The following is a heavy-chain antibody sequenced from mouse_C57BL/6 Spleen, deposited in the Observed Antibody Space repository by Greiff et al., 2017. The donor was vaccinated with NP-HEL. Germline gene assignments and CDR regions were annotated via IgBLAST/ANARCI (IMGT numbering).Heavy chain of an antibody. J-gene: IGHJ2*01. CDR2: IYPGDGDT. V-gene: IGHV1-80*01. D-gene: IGHD2-4*01. CDR1: GYAFSSYW. Sequence: QVQLQQSGAELVKPGASVKISCKASGYAFSSYWMNWVKQRPGKGLEWIGQIYPGDGDTNYNGKFKGKATLTADKSSSTAYMQLSSLTSEDSAVYFCATFYYDYDVLYFDYWGQGTTLTVSS. CDR3: ATFYYDYDVLYFDY.